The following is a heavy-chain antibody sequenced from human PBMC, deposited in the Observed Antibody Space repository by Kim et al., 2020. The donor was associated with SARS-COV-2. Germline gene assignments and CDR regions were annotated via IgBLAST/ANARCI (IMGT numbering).Heavy chain of an antibody. J-gene: IGHJ4*02. D-gene: IGHD3-22*01. CDR3: ARYKGYYPREVDY. Sequence: YSPSFQGQVTISADKSISTAYLQWSSLKASDTAMYYCARYKGYYPREVDYWGQGTLVTVSS. V-gene: IGHV5-51*01.